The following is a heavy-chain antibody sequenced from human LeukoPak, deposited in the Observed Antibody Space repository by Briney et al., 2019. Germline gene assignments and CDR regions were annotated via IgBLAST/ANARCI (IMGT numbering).Heavy chain of an antibody. Sequence: PGGSLRLSCAASGFTFDDYGMSWVRQAPGKGLEWVSGINWNGGSTGYADSVKGRFTISRDNAKNSLYLQMNSLRADDTAVYYCARESTLTGGYYFDYWGQGTLVTVSS. CDR3: ARESTLTGGYYFDY. CDR2: INWNGGST. D-gene: IGHD1-14*01. CDR1: GFTFDDYG. J-gene: IGHJ4*02. V-gene: IGHV3-20*04.